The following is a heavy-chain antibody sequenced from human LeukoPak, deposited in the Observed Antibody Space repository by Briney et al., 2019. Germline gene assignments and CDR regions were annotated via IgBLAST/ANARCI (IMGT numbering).Heavy chain of an antibody. CDR2: IYTSGST. V-gene: IGHV4-4*07. CDR1: GGSISSYY. D-gene: IGHD5-18*01. CDR3: ARGYGSGYSYGNYYYYMDV. Sequence: PETLSLTCTVSGGSISSYYWSWIRQPAGKGLEWIGRIYTSGSTNYNPSLKSRVTMSVDTSKNQFSLKLSSVTAADTAVYYCARGYGSGYSYGNYYYYMDVWGKGTTVTISS. J-gene: IGHJ6*03.